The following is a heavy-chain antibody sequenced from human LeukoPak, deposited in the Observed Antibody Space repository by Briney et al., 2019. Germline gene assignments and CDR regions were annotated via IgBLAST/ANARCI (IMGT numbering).Heavy chain of an antibody. CDR3: ARDVAALYYYYMDV. J-gene: IGHJ6*03. CDR2: ISAYNGNT. V-gene: IGHV1-18*01. CDR1: GYTFTSYG. Sequence: GASVKVSCKASGYTFTSYGISWVRQASGQGLEWMGWISAYNGNTNYAQKLQGRVTMTTDTSTSTAYMELRSLRSDDTAVYYCARDVAALYYYYMDVWGKGTTVTVSS. D-gene: IGHD6-6*01.